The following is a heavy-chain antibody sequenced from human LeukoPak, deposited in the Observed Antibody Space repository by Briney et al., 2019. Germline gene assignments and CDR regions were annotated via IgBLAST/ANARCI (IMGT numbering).Heavy chain of an antibody. CDR2: ISSSSSYI. V-gene: IGHV3-11*06. CDR1: GLTFSESY. D-gene: IGHD2-8*02. Sequence: GGSLRLSCAASGLTFSESYMTWIRQAPGKGLEWVSSISSSSSYIYYADSVKGRFTISRDNAKNSLYLQMNSLRAEDTAVYYCARDRSGVIDYWGQGTLVTVSS. CDR3: ARDRSGVIDY. J-gene: IGHJ4*02.